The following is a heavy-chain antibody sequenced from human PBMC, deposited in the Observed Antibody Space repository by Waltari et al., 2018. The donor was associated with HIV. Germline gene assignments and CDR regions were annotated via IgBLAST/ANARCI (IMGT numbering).Heavy chain of an antibody. D-gene: IGHD3-22*01. Sequence: QVQLVQSGAALKKPGASVKVSCKASGYPFSDYYMHWVRQAPGQGLEWMGWINPNSGGTRYAEKFQGRVTMTRDTSISTAYMELSRLRFDDTAVYYCARVFRGTVNYFDSRLGHWGQGTLVTVSS. J-gene: IGHJ5*02. CDR1: GYPFSDYY. V-gene: IGHV1-2*02. CDR3: ARVFRGTVNYFDSRLGH. CDR2: INPNSGGT.